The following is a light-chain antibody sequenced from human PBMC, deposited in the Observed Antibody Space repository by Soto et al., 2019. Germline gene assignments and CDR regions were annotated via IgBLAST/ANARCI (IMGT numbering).Light chain of an antibody. CDR2: KAS. V-gene: IGKV1-5*03. CDR1: QSISTW. CDR3: QQYDSYSPLT. J-gene: IGKJ4*01. Sequence: DIQMTQSPSTLSASVGGRVTITFRASQSISTWLAWYQQKPGKAPNLLIYKASTLESGVPSRFSGSGSGTVFTLTISSLQPDDFATYYCQQYDSYSPLTFGGGTKVDI.